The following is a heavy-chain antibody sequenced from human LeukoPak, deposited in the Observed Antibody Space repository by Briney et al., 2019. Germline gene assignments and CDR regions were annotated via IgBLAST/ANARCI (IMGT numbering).Heavy chain of an antibody. CDR3: ARLSIAAAGTLGDY. CDR2: INPNSGGT. V-gene: IGHV1-2*02. Sequence: ASVKVSCKASGYTFTGYYMHWVQQAPGQGLEWMGWINPNSGGTNYAQKFQGRVTMTRDTSISTAYMELSRLRSDDTAVYYCARLSIAAAGTLGDYWGQGTLVTVSS. CDR1: GYTFTGYY. J-gene: IGHJ4*02. D-gene: IGHD6-13*01.